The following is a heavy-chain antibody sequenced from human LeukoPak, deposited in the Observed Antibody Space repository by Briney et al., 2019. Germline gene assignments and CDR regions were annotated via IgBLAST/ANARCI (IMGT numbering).Heavy chain of an antibody. CDR1: GFTFSSYS. CDR3: ARSYSSSWYDGPDY. J-gene: IGHJ4*02. Sequence: GGSLRLSCAASGFTFSSYSMNWVRQAPGKGLEWVSPISSSSSYIYYADSVKGRFTISRDNAKNSLYLQMNSLRAEDTAVYYCARSYSSSWYDGPDYWGQGTLVTVSS. D-gene: IGHD6-13*01. CDR2: ISSSSSYI. V-gene: IGHV3-21*01.